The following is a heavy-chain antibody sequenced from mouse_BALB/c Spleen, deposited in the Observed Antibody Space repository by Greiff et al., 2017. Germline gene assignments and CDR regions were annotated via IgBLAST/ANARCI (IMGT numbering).Heavy chain of an antibody. V-gene: IGHV1-37*01. CDR3: GRSYGYDGAWCAY. Sequence: EVKLEESGPELVKPGASVKISCKASGYSFTGYFMNWVKQSHGKSLEWIGRINPYNGDTFYNQKFKGKATLTVDKSSSTAHMELLSLTSEDSAVYYCGRSYGYDGAWCAYWGQGTLVTVSA. J-gene: IGHJ3*01. CDR2: INPYNGDT. D-gene: IGHD2-2*01. CDR1: GYSFTGYF.